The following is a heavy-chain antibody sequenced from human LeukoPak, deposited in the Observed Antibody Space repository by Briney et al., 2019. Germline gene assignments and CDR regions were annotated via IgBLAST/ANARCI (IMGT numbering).Heavy chain of an antibody. J-gene: IGHJ4*02. V-gene: IGHV3-23*01. Sequence: PGGSLRLSCAASGFTFSSYAMSWVRQAPGKGLEWVSAISGSGGSTYYADSVKGRFTISRDSSKNTLFLQMNSLRAEDTAVYYCAKSLGSHYYDSSGYYSGAHWGQGTLVTVSS. CDR1: GFTFSSYA. D-gene: IGHD3-22*01. CDR3: AKSLGSHYYDSSGYYSGAH. CDR2: ISGSGGST.